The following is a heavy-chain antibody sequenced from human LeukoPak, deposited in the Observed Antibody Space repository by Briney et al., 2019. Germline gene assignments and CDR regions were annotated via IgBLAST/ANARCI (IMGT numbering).Heavy chain of an antibody. J-gene: IGHJ6*03. CDR3: ARYSYGLHYYYYMDV. CDR1: GGTFSSYA. Sequence: GASVKVSCKASGGTFSSYAISWVRQAPGQGLEWMGGIISIFGTANYAQKFQGRVTITADESTSTAYMELSSLRSEDTAVYYCARYSYGLHYYYYMDVWGKGTTVTVSS. D-gene: IGHD5-18*01. CDR2: IISIFGTA. V-gene: IGHV1-69*13.